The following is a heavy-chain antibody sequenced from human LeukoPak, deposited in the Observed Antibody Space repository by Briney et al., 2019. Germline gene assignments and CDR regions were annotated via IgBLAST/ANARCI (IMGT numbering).Heavy chain of an antibody. CDR3: ARASPRYSSSSGNWFDP. D-gene: IGHD6-6*01. CDR1: GGSFSGYY. J-gene: IGHJ5*02. Sequence: SETLSLTCAVYGGSFSGYYWSWIRQPPGKGLEWIGEINHSGSTNYNPSLKSRVTISVDTSKSQFSLKLSSVTAADTAVYYCARASPRYSSSSGNWFDPWGQGTLVTVSS. V-gene: IGHV4-34*01. CDR2: INHSGST.